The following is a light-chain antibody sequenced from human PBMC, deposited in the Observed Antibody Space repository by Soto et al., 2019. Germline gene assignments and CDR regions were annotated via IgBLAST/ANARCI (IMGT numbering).Light chain of an antibody. CDR3: QQHSNWPPT. J-gene: IGKJ1*01. V-gene: IGKV3-11*01. Sequence: EIVLTQSIDTLSLSPGERATLSCRARQSVRSYLAWYQQKPGQDPRLLIYDASKRATGIPARFSGSGSGTDSTLTISSLEPEDFAVYYCQQHSNWPPTFGQGPKVDIK. CDR2: DAS. CDR1: QSVRSY.